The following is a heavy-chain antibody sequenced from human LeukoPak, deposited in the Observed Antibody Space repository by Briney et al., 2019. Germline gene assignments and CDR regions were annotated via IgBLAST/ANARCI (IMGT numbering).Heavy chain of an antibody. V-gene: IGHV1-8*01. CDR2: MNPKSGNT. CDR1: GYNFNTHD. CDR3: ARSRAAWKQYTFYYMDL. J-gene: IGHJ6*03. D-gene: IGHD1-1*01. Sequence: GASVTVSCKTSGYNFNTHDINWVRQAPGQGLEWMGWMNPKSGNTGLAQKFQGRVTLTCDTFTTTGYLDLSSLRSDDTAIYYCARSRAAWKQYTFYYMDLWGGGTTVTVSS.